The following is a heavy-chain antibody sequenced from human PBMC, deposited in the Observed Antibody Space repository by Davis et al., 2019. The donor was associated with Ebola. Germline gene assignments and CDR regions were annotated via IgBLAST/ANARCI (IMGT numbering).Heavy chain of an antibody. CDR3: AREAAHCGGDCHDY. J-gene: IGHJ4*02. V-gene: IGHV3-11*04. Sequence: GESLKISCAASGIHFSDYFMSWIRQTPGKGFEWISYISGSGSTLYYADSVKGRFTISRDNAKNSLHLQMDSLRAEDTAVYYCAREAAHCGGDCHDYWGQGTLVTVSS. CDR2: ISGSGSTL. CDR1: GIHFSDYF. D-gene: IGHD2-21*01.